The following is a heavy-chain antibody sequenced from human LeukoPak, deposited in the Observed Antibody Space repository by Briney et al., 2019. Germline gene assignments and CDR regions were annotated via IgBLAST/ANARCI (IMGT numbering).Heavy chain of an antibody. Sequence: SVKVSCKASAGTFSSYTISWVRQAPGQGLEWMGRIIPILGIANYAQKFQGRVTITADKSTSRAYIVLSRLRSEETAVYYCAARSNYDDYWGQGTLVTVSS. V-gene: IGHV1-69*02. J-gene: IGHJ4*02. CDR1: AGTFSSYT. CDR2: IIPILGIA. CDR3: AARSNYDDY. D-gene: IGHD3-10*01.